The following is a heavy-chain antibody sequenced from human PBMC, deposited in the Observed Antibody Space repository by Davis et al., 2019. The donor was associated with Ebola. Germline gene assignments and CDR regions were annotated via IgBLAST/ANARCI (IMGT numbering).Heavy chain of an antibody. D-gene: IGHD3-10*01. Sequence: SETLSLTCTVSGGSISSYYWSWIRQPPGKGLEWIGYIYYSGSTYYNPSLKSRVTISVDTSKNQFSLKLSSVTAADTAVYYCARGAGFGELLYPSWFDPWGQGTLVTVSS. V-gene: IGHV4-59*08. CDR3: ARGAGFGELLYPSWFDP. CDR2: IYYSGST. J-gene: IGHJ5*02. CDR1: GGSISSYY.